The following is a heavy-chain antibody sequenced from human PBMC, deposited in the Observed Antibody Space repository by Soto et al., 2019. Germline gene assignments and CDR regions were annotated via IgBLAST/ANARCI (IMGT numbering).Heavy chain of an antibody. CDR3: ARSHYYGSGSYYNYYYYYGMDV. V-gene: IGHV3-30-3*01. CDR1: GFTFSSYA. Sequence: QVQLVESGGGVVQPGRSLRLSCAASGFTFSSYAMHWVRQAPGKGLEWVAVISYDGSNKYYADSVKGRFTISRDNYKKTIYLQMNSLRAEDTAVYYCARSHYYGSGSYYNYYYYYGMDVWGQGTTVTVSS. J-gene: IGHJ6*02. CDR2: ISYDGSNK. D-gene: IGHD3-10*01.